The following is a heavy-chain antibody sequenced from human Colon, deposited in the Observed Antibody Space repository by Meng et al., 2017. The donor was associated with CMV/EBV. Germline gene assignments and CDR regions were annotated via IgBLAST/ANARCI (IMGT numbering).Heavy chain of an antibody. D-gene: IGHD3-3*01. CDR2: IYNNGDT. V-gene: IGHV3-53*01. CDR3: AKAEAADFWSGASASYYFDH. Sequence: GESLKISCAASGFTVSNFHMCWVRQAPGKGLECASAIYNNGDTYHTDAVKGRFTISRDNSRNTLYLDIDNLRADDTAVYYCAKAEAADFWSGASASYYFDHWGQGTLVTVSS. CDR1: GFTVSNFH. J-gene: IGHJ4*02.